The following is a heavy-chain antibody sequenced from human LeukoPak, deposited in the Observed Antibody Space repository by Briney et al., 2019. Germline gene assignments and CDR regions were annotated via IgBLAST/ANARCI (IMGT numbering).Heavy chain of an antibody. CDR1: GFTFSSYA. Sequence: GGSLRLSCAASGFTFSSYAMSWVRQAPGKGLEWVSAISGSGGSTYYADSVKGRFTISRDNSKNTLYLQMNSLRAEDTAVYYCAKKFSAVPPDYYDTILSELGYWGQGTLVTVSS. V-gene: IGHV3-23*01. J-gene: IGHJ4*02. D-gene: IGHD3-22*01. CDR2: ISGSGGST. CDR3: AKKFSAVPPDYYDTILSELGY.